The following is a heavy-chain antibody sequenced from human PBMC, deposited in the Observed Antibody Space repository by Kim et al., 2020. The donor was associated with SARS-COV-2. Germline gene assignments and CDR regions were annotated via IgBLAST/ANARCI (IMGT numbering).Heavy chain of an antibody. CDR1: GFTFSVFD. J-gene: IGHJ5*02. D-gene: IGHD3-22*01. CDR2: IDAGGAT. Sequence: GGSLRLSWAASGFTFSVFDIHWVRQRSGEGLEWVSAIDAGGATYYSDSVKGRFTISRENAKNSVFLQLDSLRDGDTAVYYCAREVNYISSAFGLDPWGQGTLVTVSS. CDR3: AREVNYISSAFGLDP. V-gene: IGHV3-13*04.